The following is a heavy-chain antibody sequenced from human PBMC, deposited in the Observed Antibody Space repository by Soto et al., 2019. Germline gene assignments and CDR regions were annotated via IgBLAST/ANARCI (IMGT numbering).Heavy chain of an antibody. CDR2: IDPSDSYT. D-gene: IGHD5-18*01. V-gene: IGHV5-10-1*01. CDR1: GYSFTSYW. Sequence: GESLKISCKGSGYSFTSYWISWVRQMSGKGLEWMGRIDPSDSYTNYSPSFQGHVTISADKSISTAYLQWSSLKASDTTMYYCARRKVDTAMVLNYYYGMAVWAQGTTVTVS. CDR3: ARRKVDTAMVLNYYYGMAV. J-gene: IGHJ6*02.